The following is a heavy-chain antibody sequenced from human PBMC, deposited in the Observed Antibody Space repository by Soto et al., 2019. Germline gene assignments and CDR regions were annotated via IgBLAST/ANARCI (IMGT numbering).Heavy chain of an antibody. Sequence: GGSLRLSCVASGFTFSNYWMHWVRQAPGKGLEWVSRIRGDRSSTNYADSVKGRFTISGDNAKNTVYLQMNSLRAEETAVYYCARSKIGSTYGYWDYWGQGILVTVSS. CDR3: ARSKIGSTYGYWDY. D-gene: IGHD5-18*01. CDR2: IRGDRSST. CDR1: GFTFSNYW. J-gene: IGHJ4*02. V-gene: IGHV3-74*01.